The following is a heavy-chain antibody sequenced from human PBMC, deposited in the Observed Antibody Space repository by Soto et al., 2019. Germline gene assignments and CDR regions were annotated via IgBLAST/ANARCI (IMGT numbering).Heavy chain of an antibody. V-gene: IGHV5-51*01. J-gene: IGHJ3*02. D-gene: IGHD1-20*01. CDR2: IYPGDSDT. Sequence: GESLKISCKGSGYSFTSYWIGWVRQMPGKDLEWMGIIYPGDSDTRYSPSFQGQVTISADKSISTAYLQWSSLKASDTAMYYCARHRSPGGITGRGYAFDIWGQGTMVTVSS. CDR3: ARHRSPGGITGRGYAFDI. CDR1: GYSFTSYW.